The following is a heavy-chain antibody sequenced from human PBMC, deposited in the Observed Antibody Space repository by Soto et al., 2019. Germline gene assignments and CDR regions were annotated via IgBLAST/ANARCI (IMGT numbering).Heavy chain of an antibody. J-gene: IGHJ6*02. CDR2: IIPIFGTA. CDR1: GGTFSSYA. Sequence: SVKVSCKASGGTFSSYATSWVRQAPGQGLEWMGGIIPIFGTANYAQKFQGRVTITADESTSTAYMELSSLRSEDTAVYYCARDRHAGYCSGGSCSYYYYYGMDVWGQGTTVTVSS. CDR3: ARDRHAGYCSGGSCSYYYYYGMDV. V-gene: IGHV1-69*13. D-gene: IGHD2-15*01.